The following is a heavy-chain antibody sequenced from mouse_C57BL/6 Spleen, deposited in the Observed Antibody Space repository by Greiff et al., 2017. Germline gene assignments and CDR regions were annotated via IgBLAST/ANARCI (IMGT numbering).Heavy chain of an antibody. CDR2: IYPGSGST. CDR1: GYTFTSYW. Sequence: QVQLQQSGAELVKPGASVKMSCKASGYTFTSYWITWVKQRPGQGLEWIGDIYPGSGSTNYNEKFKSKATLTVDTSSSTAYMQLSSLTSEDSAVYYCARFGEGDAMDYWGQGTSVTVSS. J-gene: IGHJ4*01. CDR3: ARFGEGDAMDY. V-gene: IGHV1-55*01. D-gene: IGHD2-13*01.